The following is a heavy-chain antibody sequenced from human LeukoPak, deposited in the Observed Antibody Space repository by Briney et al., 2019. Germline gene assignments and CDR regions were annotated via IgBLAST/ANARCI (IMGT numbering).Heavy chain of an antibody. CDR2: ISADGGST. CDR1: GFTFSNYG. CDR3: ARDRSIYCSSTSCYVFDY. J-gene: IGHJ4*02. V-gene: IGHV3-23*01. D-gene: IGHD2-2*01. Sequence: GGSLRLSCVVSGFTFSNYGMSWVRQAPGKGLQCVATISADGGSTYYPDSVKGRFTISRDNSKNTLYLQMNSPRAEDTAVYYCARDRSIYCSSTSCYVFDYWGQGTLVTVSS.